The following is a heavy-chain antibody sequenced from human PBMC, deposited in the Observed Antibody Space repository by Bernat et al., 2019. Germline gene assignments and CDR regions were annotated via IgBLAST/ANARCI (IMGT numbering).Heavy chain of an antibody. CDR2: ISAYNGNT. D-gene: IGHD3-3*01. Sequence: QVQLVQSGAEVKKPGASVKVSCKASGYTFTSYGISWVRQAPGQGLEWMGWISAYNGNTNYAQKLQGRVTMTTDTSTSTAYMELRSLRSDDTAVYYCARSSIRYYDFWSGYYFFDYWGQGTLVTVSS. CDR3: ARSSIRYYDFWSGYYFFDY. J-gene: IGHJ4*02. V-gene: IGHV1-18*04. CDR1: GYTFTSYG.